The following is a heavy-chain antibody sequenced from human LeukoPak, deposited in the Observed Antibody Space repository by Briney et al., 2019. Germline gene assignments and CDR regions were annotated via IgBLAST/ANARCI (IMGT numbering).Heavy chain of an antibody. CDR1: GGSLNDHY. J-gene: IGHJ4*02. V-gene: IGHV4-59*11. Sequence: SETLSLTCTVSGGSLNDHYWTWIRQPPEKGLELIAHIFSSGTTAYTTSLMSRATMSIDTSRNQFSLNVFSVTAADSAVYYCARFNSGCSEASCYVHYWGQGILVIVSS. D-gene: IGHD2-2*01. CDR3: ARFNSGCSEASCYVHY. CDR2: IFSSGTT.